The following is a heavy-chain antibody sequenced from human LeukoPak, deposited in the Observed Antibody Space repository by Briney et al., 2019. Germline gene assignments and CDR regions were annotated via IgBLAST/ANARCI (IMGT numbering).Heavy chain of an antibody. D-gene: IGHD3-16*02. Sequence: GGSLRLSCAASGFTFSNYAMSWVRQAPGKGLEWVSGISGSGEITYYADSLEGRFTISRDNSKNTLYLQMNSLRAEDTAVYYCAKGDSGTYLYYFEYWGQGTLVTVSS. V-gene: IGHV3-23*01. CDR1: GFTFSNYA. CDR2: ISGSGEIT. J-gene: IGHJ4*02. CDR3: AKGDSGTYLYYFEY.